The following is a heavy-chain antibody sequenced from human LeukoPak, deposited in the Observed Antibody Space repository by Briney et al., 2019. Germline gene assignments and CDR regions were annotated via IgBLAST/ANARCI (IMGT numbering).Heavy chain of an antibody. D-gene: IGHD1-26*01. J-gene: IGHJ5*02. CDR2: IIPILGLT. CDR1: GGTFSSET. CDR3: ARHQGLMGSGGSQT. Sequence: GASVKVSCKVSGGTFSSETISWVRQAAGQGLEWMGRIIPILGLTNYGQKFQGRVTITADKSTSTVYIELSSLRSEDTAVYYCARHQGLMGSGGSQTWGQGTLVTVSS. V-gene: IGHV1-69*02.